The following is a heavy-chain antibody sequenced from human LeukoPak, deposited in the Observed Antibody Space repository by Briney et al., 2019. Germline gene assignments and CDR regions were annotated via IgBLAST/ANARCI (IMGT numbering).Heavy chain of an antibody. CDR1: GFTFSSYG. CDR3: ARDWFPVGYYDFWSGYRAYNWFDP. CDR2: IWYDGSNK. J-gene: IGHJ5*02. V-gene: IGHV3-33*01. D-gene: IGHD3-3*01. Sequence: GGSLRLSCAASGFTFSSYGMHWVRQAPGKGLEWVAVIWYDGSNKYYADSVKGRFTISRDNSKNTLYLQMNSLRAEDTAVYYYARDWFPVGYYDFWSGYRAYNWFDPWGQGTLVTVSS.